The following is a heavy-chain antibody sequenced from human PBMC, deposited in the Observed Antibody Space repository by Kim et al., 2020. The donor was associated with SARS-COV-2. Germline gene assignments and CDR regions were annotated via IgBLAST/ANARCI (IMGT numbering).Heavy chain of an antibody. V-gene: IGHV3-11*04. Sequence: AEHMEGRFTNASDNAKNSLYLQMNSLSAEDTAVYYCARDSSPDYTSYFDYWGQGTLVTVSS. D-gene: IGHD4-4*01. J-gene: IGHJ4*02. CDR3: ARDSSPDYTSYFDY.